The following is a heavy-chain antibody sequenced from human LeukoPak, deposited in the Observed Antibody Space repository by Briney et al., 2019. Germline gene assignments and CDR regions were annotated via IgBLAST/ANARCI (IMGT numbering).Heavy chain of an antibody. J-gene: IGHJ4*02. Sequence: GGSLRLSCIASGFTSSTYSMNWVRQAPGKGLEWVSTMSGDATSTYYADSVKGRFTISRDNSKNTLYLQMNSLRAEDTAVYYCAKRTSGSSWYSSDYWGQGTLVTVSS. CDR3: AKRTSGSSWYSSDY. V-gene: IGHV3-23*01. D-gene: IGHD6-13*01. CDR1: GFTSSTYS. CDR2: MSGDATST.